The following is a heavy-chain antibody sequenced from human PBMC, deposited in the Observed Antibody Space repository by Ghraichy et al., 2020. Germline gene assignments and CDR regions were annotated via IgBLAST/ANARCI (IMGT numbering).Heavy chain of an antibody. CDR2: INAGNGNT. J-gene: IGHJ4*02. D-gene: IGHD3-10*01. CDR1: GYTFTSYA. CDR3: ARGLHWFGELYLVAAY. Sequence: ASVKVSCKASGYTFTSYAMHWVRQAPGQRLEWMGWINAGNGNTKYSQKFQGRVTITRDTSASTAYMELSSLRSEDTAVYFCARGLHWFGELYLVAAYWGQGTLVTVSS. V-gene: IGHV1-3*01.